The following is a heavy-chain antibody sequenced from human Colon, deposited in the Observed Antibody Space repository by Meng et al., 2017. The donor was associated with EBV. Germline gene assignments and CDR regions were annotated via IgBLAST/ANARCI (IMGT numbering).Heavy chain of an antibody. V-gene: IGHV4-30-2*01. D-gene: IGHD3-10*01. CDR3: VRDTRRGGGWFDP. CDR2: IYHGVNI. CDR1: GDSITSGDYS. Sequence: QVQCPDSGSGLVRPSQTLSLTCAVSGDSITSGDYSWTWIRQPPGKGLEWIGYIYHGVNIYYTPSLRSRVTISVDKSRNQFSLKLTSVSAADTAVYYCVRDTRRGGGWFDPWGQGTLVTVSS. J-gene: IGHJ5*02.